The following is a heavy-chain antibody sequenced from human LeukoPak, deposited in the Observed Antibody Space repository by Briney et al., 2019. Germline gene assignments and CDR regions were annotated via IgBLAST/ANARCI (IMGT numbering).Heavy chain of an antibody. Sequence: GGSLRLSCAASGFTFSDYYMSWIRQAPGKGLEWVSYISSSGSTIYYADSVKGRFTISRDNAKNSLYLQMNSLRAEDTAVYYCARTSTAIVVVPAALPYYFDYWGQGTLVTVSS. CDR2: ISSSGSTI. V-gene: IGHV3-11*04. CDR1: GFTFSDYY. J-gene: IGHJ4*02. CDR3: ARTSTAIVVVPAALPYYFDY. D-gene: IGHD2-2*02.